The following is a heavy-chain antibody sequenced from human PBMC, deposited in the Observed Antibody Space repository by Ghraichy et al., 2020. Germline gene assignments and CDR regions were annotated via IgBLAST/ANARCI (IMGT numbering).Heavy chain of an antibody. CDR2: IYYSGST. J-gene: IGHJ6*02. D-gene: IGHD3-3*01. CDR3: ARLGDFWRPLDYYYYGMDV. Sequence: SQTLSLTCTVSGGSISSSSYYWGWIRQPPGKGLEWIGSIYYSGSTYYNPSLKSRVTISVDTSKNQFSLKLSSVTAADTAVYYCARLGDFWRPLDYYYYGMDVWGQGTTVTVSS. V-gene: IGHV4-39*07. CDR1: GGSISSSSYY.